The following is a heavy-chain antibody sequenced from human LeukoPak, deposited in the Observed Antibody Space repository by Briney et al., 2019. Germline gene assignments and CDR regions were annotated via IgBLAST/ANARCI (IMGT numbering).Heavy chain of an antibody. D-gene: IGHD4-23*01. V-gene: IGHV4-31*03. CDR1: GGSISSGGYY. J-gene: IGHJ4*02. CDR2: IYYSGST. Sequence: PSETLSLTCTVSGGSISSGGYYWSWIRQHPGKGLEWIGYIYYSGSTYYNPSLKSRVTISVDTSKNQFSLKLSSVTAADTAVYYCARLSSTVVTSPTFWGQGTLVTVSS. CDR3: ARLSSTVVTSPTF.